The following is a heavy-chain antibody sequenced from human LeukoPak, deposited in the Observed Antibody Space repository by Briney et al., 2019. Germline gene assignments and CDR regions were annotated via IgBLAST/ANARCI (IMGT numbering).Heavy chain of an antibody. CDR2: ISGDGGST. V-gene: IGHV3-43*02. D-gene: IGHD6-13*01. J-gene: IGHJ3*02. CDR3: AKGTGSSSWYEGAFDI. CDR1: GFTFDDYA. Sequence: PGGSLTLSCAAYGFTFDDYAMHWVRQAPGKGLEWVSLISGDGGSTYYADSVKGRFTIYRDNSKNSLYLQMNSLRTEDTALYYCAKGTGSSSWYEGAFDIWGQGTMVTVSS.